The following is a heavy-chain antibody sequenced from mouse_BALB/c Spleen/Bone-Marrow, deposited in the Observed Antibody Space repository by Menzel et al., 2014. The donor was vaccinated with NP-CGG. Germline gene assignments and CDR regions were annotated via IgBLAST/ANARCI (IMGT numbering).Heavy chain of an antibody. CDR3: ASYGGGAMDY. CDR1: GFSLTSYG. V-gene: IGHV2-9*02. CDR2: IWAGGST. D-gene: IGHD1-1*02. J-gene: IGHJ4*01. Sequence: VKLLESGPGLVAPSQSLSITCTVSGFSLTSYGVHWVRQPPGKGLEWLGVIWAGGSTNYNSALMSRLSINKDNSKSQVFLKMNGLKTNSTAIYYWASYGGGAMDYWGQGTSVTVSS.